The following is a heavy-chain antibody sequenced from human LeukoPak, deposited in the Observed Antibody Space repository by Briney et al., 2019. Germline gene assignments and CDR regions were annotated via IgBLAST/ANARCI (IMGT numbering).Heavy chain of an antibody. CDR1: GFTFSSYE. V-gene: IGHV3-48*03. CDR3: ARQGRPGPFDY. Sequence: PGGSLRLSCAASGFTFSSYEMNWVRQAPGKGLEWVSYISSSGSTIYYADSVKGRFTISRDNAKNSLYLQMNSLRAEDTAVYYCARQGRPGPFDYWGQGTPVTVSS. D-gene: IGHD3-10*01. CDR2: ISSSGSTI. J-gene: IGHJ4*02.